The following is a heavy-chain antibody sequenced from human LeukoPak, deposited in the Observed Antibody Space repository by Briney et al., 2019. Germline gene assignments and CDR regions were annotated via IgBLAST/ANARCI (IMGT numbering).Heavy chain of an antibody. V-gene: IGHV3-21*01. Sequence: GGSLRLSCAVSGFTFSTYSMNWVRQAPGKGLEWVASISRGGDYIFYGASVKGRFTISRDNVKNSLFLDMNSLRAEDTALYYCATNSQDHLWEPFDYWGQGTLVTVS. J-gene: IGHJ4*02. CDR3: ATNSQDHLWEPFDY. CDR1: GFTFSTYS. D-gene: IGHD1-26*01. CDR2: ISRGGDYI.